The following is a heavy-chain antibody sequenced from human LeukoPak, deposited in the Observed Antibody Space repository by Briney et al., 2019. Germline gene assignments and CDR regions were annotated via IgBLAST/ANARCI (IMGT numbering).Heavy chain of an antibody. J-gene: IGHJ2*01. D-gene: IGHD5-18*01. V-gene: IGHV1-24*01. CDR1: GYTLTELS. CDR2: FDPEDGET. Sequence: ASVKVSCKVSGYTLTELSMHWVRPAPGKGLEWMGGFDPEDGETIYAQKFQGRVTMTEDTSTDTAYMELSSLRSEDTAVYYCATVRGYGYGNNWYFDLWGRGTLVTVSS. CDR3: ATVRGYGYGNNWYFDL.